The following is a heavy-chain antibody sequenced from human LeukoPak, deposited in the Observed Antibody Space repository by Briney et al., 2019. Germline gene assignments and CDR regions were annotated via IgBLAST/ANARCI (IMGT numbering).Heavy chain of an antibody. CDR1: GFTFDDYG. D-gene: IGHD3-22*01. CDR2: INWNGGST. CDR3: ARGGVVIITYYFDY. Sequence: PGGSLRLSCAACGFTFDDYGMSWVRQAPGKGLEWVSGINWNGGSTGYADSVKGRFTISRDNAKNSLYLQMNSLRAEDTALYYCARGGVVIITYYFDYWGQGTLVTVSS. V-gene: IGHV3-20*04. J-gene: IGHJ4*02.